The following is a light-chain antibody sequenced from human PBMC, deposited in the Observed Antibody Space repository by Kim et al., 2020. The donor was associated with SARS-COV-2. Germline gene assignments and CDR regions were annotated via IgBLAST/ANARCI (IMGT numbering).Light chain of an antibody. J-gene: IGKJ5*01. CDR1: QSLVYSDGNTY. CDR2: KVS. Sequence: DVVMTQSPLSLPVTLGQPASISCRSSQSLVYSDGNTYLNWFQQRPGQSPRRLIYKVSNRDSGVPYRFSGSGSGTDFTLKISRMEAEDVGVYYCMQGIHPITFGQGTRLEIK. V-gene: IGKV2-30*01. CDR3: MQGIHPIT.